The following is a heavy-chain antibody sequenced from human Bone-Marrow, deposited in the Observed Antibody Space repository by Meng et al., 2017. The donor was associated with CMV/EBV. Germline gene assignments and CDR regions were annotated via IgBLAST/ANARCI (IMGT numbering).Heavy chain of an antibody. V-gene: IGHV4-61*01. Sequence: SETLSLTCTVSGGSVSSGSYYWSWIRQPPGKGLEWIGYIYYSGSTNYNPSLKSRVTISVDTSKNQFSLKLSSVTAADTAVYYCARDSSGGDCCSLYYWGHGTLVTVSS. CDR2: IYYSGST. D-gene: IGHD2-21*01. J-gene: IGHJ4*01. CDR3: ARDSSGGDCCSLYY. CDR1: GGSVSSGSYY.